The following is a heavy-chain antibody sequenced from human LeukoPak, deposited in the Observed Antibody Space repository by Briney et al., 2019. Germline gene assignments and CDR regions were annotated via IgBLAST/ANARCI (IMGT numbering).Heavy chain of an antibody. CDR1: GGSISSGSYY. J-gene: IGHJ4*02. V-gene: IGHV4-39*07. CDR2: IYYSGST. D-gene: IGHD5-24*01. Sequence: SETLSLTCTVSGGSISSGSYYWGWIRQPPGKGLEWIGSIYYSGSTYYNPSLKSRVTISVDTSKNQFSLKLSSVTAADTAVYYCARQLRDGYNLYYFGYWGQGTLVTVSS. CDR3: ARQLRDGYNLYYFGY.